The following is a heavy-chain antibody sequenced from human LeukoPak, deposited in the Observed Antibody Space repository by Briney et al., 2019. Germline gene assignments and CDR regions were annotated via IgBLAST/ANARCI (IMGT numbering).Heavy chain of an antibody. CDR2: ISYDGSNK. J-gene: IGHJ6*02. CDR1: GFTFSSYA. D-gene: IGHD1-14*01. CDR3: AKGTEPGLYYYYYYVMDV. V-gene: IGHV3-30-3*01. Sequence: PGGSLRLSCAASGFTFSSYAMHWVRQAPGKGLEWVAVISYDGSNKYYADSVKGRFTISRDNSKNTLYLQMNSLRAEDTAVYYCAKGTEPGLYYYYYYVMDVWGQGTTVTVSS.